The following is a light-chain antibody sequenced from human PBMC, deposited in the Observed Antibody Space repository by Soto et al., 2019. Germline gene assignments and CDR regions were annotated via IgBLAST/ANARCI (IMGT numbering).Light chain of an antibody. CDR3: QSYDSSLSGYV. Sequence: QSVLTQPPSVSGAPGQRVTISCTGSSSNIGAGYDVHWYQQLPGTAPKLLIYGNSNRPSVVPDRFSGSKSGTSASLVITGLRAEDEADYHCQSYDSSLSGYVFGTGTKLTVL. J-gene: IGLJ1*01. CDR2: GNS. CDR1: SSNIGAGYD. V-gene: IGLV1-40*01.